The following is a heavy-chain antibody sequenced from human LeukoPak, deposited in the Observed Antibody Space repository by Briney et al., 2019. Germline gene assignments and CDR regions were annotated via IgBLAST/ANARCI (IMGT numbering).Heavy chain of an antibody. V-gene: IGHV1-69*05. CDR3: ARPRYSSSWVPFDY. CDR1: GGTFSSYA. D-gene: IGHD6-13*01. CDR2: IIPIFGTA. Sequence: SVKVSCKASGGTFSSYAISWVRQAPGQGLEWMGGIIPIFGTANYAQTFQGRVTITTDESTTTAYMELSSLRSEDTAVYYCARPRYSSSWVPFDYWGQGTLVTVSS. J-gene: IGHJ4*02.